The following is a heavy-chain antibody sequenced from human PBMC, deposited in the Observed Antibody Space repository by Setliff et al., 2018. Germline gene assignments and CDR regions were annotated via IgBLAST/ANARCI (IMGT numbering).Heavy chain of an antibody. CDR2: IKQDGSEK. D-gene: IGHD5-12*01. Sequence: LRLSCAASGFTFSSYWMSWVRQAPGKGLEWVANIKQDGSEKYYVDSVKGRFTISRDNAKNSLYLQMNSLRAEDTAVYYCAREKMATNYYYYYMDVWGKGTKVTVSS. J-gene: IGHJ6*03. V-gene: IGHV3-7*01. CDR3: AREKMATNYYYYYMDV. CDR1: GFTFSSYW.